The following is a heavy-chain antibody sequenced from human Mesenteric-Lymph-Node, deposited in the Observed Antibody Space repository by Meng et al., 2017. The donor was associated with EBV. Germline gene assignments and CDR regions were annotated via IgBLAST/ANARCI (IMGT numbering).Heavy chain of an antibody. V-gene: IGHV2-5*02. D-gene: IGHD3-9*01. Sequence: QITLKESGPTLVKPTQTLTLTCPFSGFSLSTTGVGVGWIRQPPGKALEWLALIYWDDDKRYSPSLKNRLTVTKDTSKNQVVLTMTKMDPVDTATYFCAHRPYCDILRPFFDYWGQGTLVTVSS. CDR1: GFSLSTTGVG. CDR2: IYWDDDK. CDR3: AHRPYCDILRPFFDY. J-gene: IGHJ4*02.